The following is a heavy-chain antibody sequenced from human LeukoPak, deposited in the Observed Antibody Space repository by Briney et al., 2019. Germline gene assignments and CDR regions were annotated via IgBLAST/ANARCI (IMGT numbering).Heavy chain of an antibody. CDR2: IYHNGHT. CDR1: GGSVTSGGYY. Sequence: PSETLSLTCTVSGGSVTSGGYYWGWVRQPPGKVLEWIGYIYHNGHTYYTPSLKNRVTISLDRSKNQFSLKLSSVTAADTAVYYCARKPYYDFRSSGDYFYFMDVWGKGTTVTVSS. CDR3: ARKPYYDFRSSGDYFYFMDV. V-gene: IGHV4-30-2*01. D-gene: IGHD3-3*01. J-gene: IGHJ6*03.